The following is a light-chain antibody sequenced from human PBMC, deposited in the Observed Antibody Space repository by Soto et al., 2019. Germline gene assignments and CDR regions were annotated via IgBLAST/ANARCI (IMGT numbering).Light chain of an antibody. CDR2: GAS. V-gene: IGKV3-20*01. Sequence: EIVLTQSPVTLAWSPGERATLSCRASQSVSRNYLAWYQQKPGQAPRHLIYGASSRATGIPDRFSGSGSGTDFTLTISRLEPEDFGVYFCQQYATSPLTFGGGTKVDIK. CDR3: QQYATSPLT. CDR1: QSVSRNY. J-gene: IGKJ4*01.